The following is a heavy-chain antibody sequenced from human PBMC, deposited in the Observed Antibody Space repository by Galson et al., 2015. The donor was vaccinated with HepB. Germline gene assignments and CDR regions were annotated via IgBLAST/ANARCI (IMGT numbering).Heavy chain of an antibody. CDR1: GFTFSSYW. J-gene: IGHJ3*02. Sequence: SLRLSCAASGFTFSSYWMRWVRQAPGKGLVWVSRINSDGSSTSYADSVKGRFTISRDNAKNTLYLRMNSLRAEDTAVYYCARVRWELLLDAFDIWGQGTMVTVSS. CDR2: INSDGSST. D-gene: IGHD1-26*01. CDR3: ARVRWELLLDAFDI. V-gene: IGHV3-74*01.